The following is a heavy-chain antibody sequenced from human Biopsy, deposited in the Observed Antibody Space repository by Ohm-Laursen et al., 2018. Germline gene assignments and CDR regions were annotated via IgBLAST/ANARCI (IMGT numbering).Heavy chain of an antibody. D-gene: IGHD3-9*01. CDR3: VREPKTGTAEAWYFDL. CDR2: ISYNERT. V-gene: IGHV4-31*03. J-gene: IGHJ2*01. CDR1: GASVKTSGYF. Sequence: PSQTLSLTCSVSGASVKTSGYFWAWIRQRPGKGPEWIGYISYNERTHYNPSLTSRLAISFDTSNNRISLQLRSVSVADTAVYYCVREPKTGTAEAWYFDLWGRGSPVTVPS.